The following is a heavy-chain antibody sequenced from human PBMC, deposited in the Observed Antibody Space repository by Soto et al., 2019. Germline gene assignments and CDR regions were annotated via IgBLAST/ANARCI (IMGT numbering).Heavy chain of an antibody. CDR3: ARDPAMVRGVTNWFDP. V-gene: IGHV1-18*01. CDR1: GYTFTSYG. Sequence: VKVSCKASGYTFTSYGISWVRQAPGQGLEWMGWISAYNGNTNYAQKLQGRVTITADKSTSTAYMELSSLRSEDTAVYYCARDPAMVRGVTNWFDPWGQGTLVTVSS. J-gene: IGHJ5*02. CDR2: ISAYNGNT. D-gene: IGHD3-10*01.